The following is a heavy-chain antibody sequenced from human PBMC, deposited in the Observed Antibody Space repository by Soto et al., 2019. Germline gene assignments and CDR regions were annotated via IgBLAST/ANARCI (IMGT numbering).Heavy chain of an antibody. CDR1: GFTFSSYR. CDR2: ISSSSSYI. J-gene: IGHJ5*02. Sequence: GGSLRLSCAASGFTFSSYRMNWVRQAPGKGLEWVSSISSSSSYIYYADSVKGRFTISRDNAKNSLYLQMNSLRAEDTAVYYCARDGEYPAVNWFDPWGQGTLVTVSS. CDR3: ARDGEYPAVNWFDP. V-gene: IGHV3-21*01.